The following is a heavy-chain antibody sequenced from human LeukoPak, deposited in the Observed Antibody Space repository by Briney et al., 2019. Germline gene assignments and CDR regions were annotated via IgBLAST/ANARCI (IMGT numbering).Heavy chain of an antibody. J-gene: IGHJ4*02. CDR3: AKGDMPIVARALDY. Sequence: GGSLRLSCAASGFTFSDYAMNRVRQAPGKGLEWVSALSGSGGSTYYADSVQGRFTISRNNYENTLYLQMSRLRAEDTAVYYCAKGDMPIVARALDYWGQGTLVTVSS. CDR1: GFTFSDYA. CDR2: LSGSGGST. D-gene: IGHD5-12*01. V-gene: IGHV3-23*01.